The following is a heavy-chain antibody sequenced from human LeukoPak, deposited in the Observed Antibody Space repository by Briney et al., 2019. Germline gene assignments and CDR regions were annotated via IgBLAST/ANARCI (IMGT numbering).Heavy chain of an antibody. D-gene: IGHD2-15*01. Sequence: PGGSLRLSCAASTFTFGIYGMHWVRQAPGKGLEWVAFIQYDGTNKYYADSVKGRFTISRDNSRNALYLQMNSLRAEDTAVYYCARDRTACSYGTLFDYWGQGTLVTVSS. V-gene: IGHV3-30*02. J-gene: IGHJ4*02. CDR1: TFTFGIYG. CDR2: IQYDGTNK. CDR3: ARDRTACSYGTLFDY.